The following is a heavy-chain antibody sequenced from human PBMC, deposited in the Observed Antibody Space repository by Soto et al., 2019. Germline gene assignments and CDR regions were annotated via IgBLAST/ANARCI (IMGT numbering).Heavy chain of an antibody. D-gene: IGHD2-21*01. CDR2: TSADNGDT. Sequence: QVQLVQSGPDVKKPWASVKVSCKASGFTFREYGISWVRQAPGQGLEWMGWTSADNGDTNYALRFQGRGSMTTDTSTETASLEVRTLRPDLTAVYYCTLTIHECGVAGIDYWGQGSLVIVSS. CDR1: GFTFREYG. J-gene: IGHJ4*02. V-gene: IGHV1-18*01. CDR3: TLTIHECGVAGIDY.